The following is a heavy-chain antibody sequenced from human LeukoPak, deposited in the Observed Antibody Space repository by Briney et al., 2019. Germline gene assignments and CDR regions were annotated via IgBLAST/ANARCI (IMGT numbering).Heavy chain of an antibody. CDR3: ARDPSHSTSYFDY. J-gene: IGHJ4*02. D-gene: IGHD6-6*01. CDR2: IWHDGSYK. CDR1: GFTFSGYA. V-gene: IGHV3-33*08. Sequence: GGSLRLSCAASGFTFSGYAMHWVRQAPGKGLEWVAVIWHDGSYKYYGDSVKGRFTISREDSKNTLYLQMNSLRAEDTAGYYCARDPSHSTSYFDYWRQGTLVTVGS.